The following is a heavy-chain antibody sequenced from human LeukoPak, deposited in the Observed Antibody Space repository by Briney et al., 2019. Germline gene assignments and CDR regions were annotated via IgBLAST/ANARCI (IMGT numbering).Heavy chain of an antibody. CDR2: IYTSGST. Sequence: SETLSLICTVSGGSISSNYWSWIRQPPGKGLEWIGYIYTSGSTNYNPSLKSRVTISVDTSKNRFSLKLSSVTAADTAVYYCARHGFRSGSYYFDYWGQGTLVTVSS. J-gene: IGHJ4*02. CDR3: ARHGFRSGSYYFDY. CDR1: GGSISSNY. V-gene: IGHV4-4*09. D-gene: IGHD1-26*01.